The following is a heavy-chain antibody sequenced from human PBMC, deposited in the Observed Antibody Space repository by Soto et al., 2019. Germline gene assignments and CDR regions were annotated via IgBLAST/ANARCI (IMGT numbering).Heavy chain of an antibody. CDR2: INAGNGNT. Sequence: GASVKASCKASGDTITSYAMHWVRQAPEQRLEWMGWINAGNGNTKYSQKFQGRVTITRDTSASTAYMELSSLRSEDTAVYYCARDHRTLELRASYYYMDVWGKGTTVTVSS. CDR1: GDTITSYA. CDR3: ARDHRTLELRASYYYMDV. J-gene: IGHJ6*03. V-gene: IGHV1-3*01. D-gene: IGHD1-7*01.